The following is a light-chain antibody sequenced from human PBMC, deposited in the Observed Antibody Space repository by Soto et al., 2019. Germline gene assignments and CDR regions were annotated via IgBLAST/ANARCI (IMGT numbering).Light chain of an antibody. Sequence: IVLTQSPGTLYLSPGESATLSCRASQTVSSSYLAWYHHKAGQPPRLLVFRASSRATGIPDRFSGSGAGTDFALTISRLGPEDFAVYYCQHYGTSPPMYTFGQGTKLEI. CDR2: RAS. CDR3: QHYGTSPPMYT. J-gene: IGKJ2*01. CDR1: QTVSSSY. V-gene: IGKV3-20*01.